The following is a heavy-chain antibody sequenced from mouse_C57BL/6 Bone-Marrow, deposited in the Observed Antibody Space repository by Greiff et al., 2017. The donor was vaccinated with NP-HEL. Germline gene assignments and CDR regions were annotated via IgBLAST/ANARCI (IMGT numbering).Heavy chain of an antibody. J-gene: IGHJ2*01. D-gene: IGHD1-1*01. Sequence: VKLQESGAELVRPGTSVKVSCKASGYAFTNYLIEWVKQRPGQGLEWIGVINPGSGGTNYNEKFKGKATLTADKSSSTAYMQLSSLTSEDSAVYFCARYSHYYGSTFDYWGQGTTLTVSS. CDR2: INPGSGGT. CDR1: GYAFTNYL. CDR3: ARYSHYYGSTFDY. V-gene: IGHV1-54*01.